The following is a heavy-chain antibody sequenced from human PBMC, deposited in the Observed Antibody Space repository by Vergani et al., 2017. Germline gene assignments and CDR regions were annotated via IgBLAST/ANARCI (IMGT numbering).Heavy chain of an antibody. CDR3: ARHTTYTDS. D-gene: IGHD1-1*01. V-gene: IGHV5-51*01. CDR2: SYPADSDT. J-gene: IGHJ4*02. CDR1: EYSFGNYW. Sequence: EVALVQSGPEMRKPGESLKISCKGSEYSFGNYWIGWVRQMPGKGLEWMGISYPADSDTRYSPSFQGQVTISADKSISTAFLQWDSLKASDTALYYCARHTTYTDSWGQGTRVTVSS.